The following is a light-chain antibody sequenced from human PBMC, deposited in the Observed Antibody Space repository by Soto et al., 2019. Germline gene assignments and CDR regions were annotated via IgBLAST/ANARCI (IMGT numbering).Light chain of an antibody. CDR1: STDVGDYDL. CDR2: EVF. Sequence: QSVLTQPASVSGSPGQSITISCTGASTDVGDYDLVSWYQHHPGKAPKLTIYEVFKRPSGISDRFSGSKSGNTASLTISGLQPEDEADYYCSSYSSTYIDFAFGTGTKVTVL. J-gene: IGLJ1*01. CDR3: SSYSSTYIDFA. V-gene: IGLV2-14*01.